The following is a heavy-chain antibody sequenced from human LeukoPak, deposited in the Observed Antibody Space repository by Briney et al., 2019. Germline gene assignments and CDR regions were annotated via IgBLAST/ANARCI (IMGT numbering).Heavy chain of an antibody. CDR3: ARSLRDWFDP. CDR1: GGSISSSSYY. D-gene: IGHD3-16*01. V-gene: IGHV4-39*01. J-gene: IGHJ5*02. CDR2: IYYSGST. Sequence: PSETLSLTCTVSGGSISSSSYYWGWIRQPPGKGLEWIGSIYYSGSTYYNPSLKSRVTISVDTSKNQFSLKLSSATAADTAVYYCARSLRDWFDPWGQGTLVTVSS.